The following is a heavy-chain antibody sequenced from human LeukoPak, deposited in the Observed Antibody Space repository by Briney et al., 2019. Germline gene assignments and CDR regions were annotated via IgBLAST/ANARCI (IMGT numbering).Heavy chain of an antibody. CDR1: GGSFSGYY. CDR3: VRRNHYFDY. CDR2: INHSGST. D-gene: IGHD1-14*01. J-gene: IGHJ4*02. V-gene: IGHV4-34*01. Sequence: SETLSLTCAVYGGSFSGYYWSWIRQPPGKGLEWIGEINHSGSTNYNPSLKSRVTISVDTSKNQFSLKLSSVTAADTAVYYCVRRNHYFDYWGQGTLVAVSS.